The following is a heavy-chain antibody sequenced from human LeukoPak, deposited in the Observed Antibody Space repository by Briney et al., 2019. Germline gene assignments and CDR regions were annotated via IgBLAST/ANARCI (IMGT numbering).Heavy chain of an antibody. J-gene: IGHJ3*02. D-gene: IGHD2-21*02. V-gene: IGHV3-66*01. CDR1: GLTVSRNY. CDR3: ARGFCGDDCPRDDDAFDI. Sequence: GGSLRLSCAASGLTVSRNYMSWVRQAPGKGLEWVSTIYSSGSTYYADSVKGRFTISRDKSKNTLYLQMSSLRAEDTAVYHCARGFCGDDCPRDDDAFDIWGQGTMVTVSS. CDR2: IYSSGST.